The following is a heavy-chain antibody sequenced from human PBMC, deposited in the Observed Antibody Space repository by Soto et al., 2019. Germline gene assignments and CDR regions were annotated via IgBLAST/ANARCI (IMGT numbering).Heavy chain of an antibody. V-gene: IGHV3-33*01. CDR2: IWYDGSNK. D-gene: IGHD6-6*01. J-gene: IGHJ6*02. Sequence: QVQLVESGGGVVQPGRSLRLSCAASGFTFSSYGMHWVRQAPGKGLEWVAVIWYDGSNKYYADSVKGRFTISRDNSKNTLYLQMNSLRAEDTAVYYCARQLTQLESYYYYGMDVWGQGTTVTVSS. CDR1: GFTFSSYG. CDR3: ARQLTQLESYYYYGMDV.